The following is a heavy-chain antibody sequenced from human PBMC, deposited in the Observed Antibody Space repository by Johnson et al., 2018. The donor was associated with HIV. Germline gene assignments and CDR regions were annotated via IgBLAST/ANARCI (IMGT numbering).Heavy chain of an antibody. CDR2: ISGSGGST. CDR1: GFTFSNAW. Sequence: MQLVESGGGLVQPGGSLRLSCAASGFTFSNAWMSWVRQAPGKGLEWVSAISGSGGSTYYADSVKGRFTISRDDSKNTAYLQMNSLKTEDTAVYYCTRQADIWGQGTMVTVSS. V-gene: IGHV3-23*04. CDR3: TRQADI. J-gene: IGHJ3*02.